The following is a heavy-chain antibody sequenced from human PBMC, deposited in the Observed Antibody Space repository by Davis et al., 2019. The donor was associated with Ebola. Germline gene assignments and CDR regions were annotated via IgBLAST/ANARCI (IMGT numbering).Heavy chain of an antibody. Sequence: PSETLSLTCAASGFTFSSYSMNWVRQAPGKGLEWVSSISSSSSYIYYADSVKGRFTISRDNAKNSLYLQMNSLKTEDTAVYYCTTYCSRTGCRYFDYWGQGTLVTVSS. CDR1: GFTFSSYS. CDR2: ISSSSSYI. CDR3: TTYCSRTGCRYFDY. J-gene: IGHJ4*02. V-gene: IGHV3-21*03. D-gene: IGHD2-2*01.